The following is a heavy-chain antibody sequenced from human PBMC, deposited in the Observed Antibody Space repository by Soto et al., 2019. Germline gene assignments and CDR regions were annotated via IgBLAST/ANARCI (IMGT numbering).Heavy chain of an antibody. CDR2: ISYDGSNK. D-gene: IGHD2-21*02. J-gene: IGHJ1*01. CDR1: GFTFSTYG. V-gene: IGHV3-30*03. Sequence: PGWSLRLSCAASGFTFSTYGMHWVRQAPGKGLEWVAVISYDGSNKHYADSVKGRFTISRDDSKNTLYLQMNSLRAEDTAVYYCAREEHIVVVPAIPAEHFQNWGQGT. CDR3: AREEHIVVVPAIPAEHFQN.